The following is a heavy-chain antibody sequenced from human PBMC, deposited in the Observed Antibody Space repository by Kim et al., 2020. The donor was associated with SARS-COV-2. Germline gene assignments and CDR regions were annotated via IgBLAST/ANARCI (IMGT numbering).Heavy chain of an antibody. CDR3: ARSWSSSPRYFQH. D-gene: IGHD6-6*01. V-gene: IGHV4-34*01. CDR1: GGSFSGYY. J-gene: IGHJ1*01. CDR2: INHSGST. Sequence: SETLSLTCAVYGGSFSGYYWSWIRQPPGKGLEWIGEINHSGSTNYNPSLKSRVTISVDTSKNQVSLKLSSVTAADTAVYYCARSWSSSPRYFQHWGQGTLVTVSS.